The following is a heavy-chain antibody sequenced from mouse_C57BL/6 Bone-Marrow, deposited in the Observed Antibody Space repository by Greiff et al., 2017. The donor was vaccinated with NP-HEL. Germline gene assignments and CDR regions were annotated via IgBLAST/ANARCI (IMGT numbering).Heavy chain of an antibody. CDR1: GFTFSSYG. J-gene: IGHJ3*01. CDR3: ASPYDYDVAWFTY. CDR2: TSSGGSYT. V-gene: IGHV5-6*01. Sequence: EVQLQQSGGDLVKPGGSLKLSCAASGFTFSSYGMSWVRQTPDKRLEWDATTSSGGSYTYYPDSVKGRFTISRDNAKNTLYLQMSSLKSEYTAMYYCASPYDYDVAWFTYWGQGTLVTVSA. D-gene: IGHD2-4*01.